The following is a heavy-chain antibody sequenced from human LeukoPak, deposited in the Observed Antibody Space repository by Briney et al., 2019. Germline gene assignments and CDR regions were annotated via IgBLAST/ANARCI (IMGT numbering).Heavy chain of an antibody. CDR2: IYYSGST. V-gene: IGHV4-39*01. CDR3: ARQFCGGDCYSYYFDY. CDR1: GGSISSSSYY. D-gene: IGHD2-21*02. Sequence: SETLSLTCTVSGGSISSSSYYWGWIRQPLGKGLEWIGSIYYSGSTYYNPSLKSRVTISVDTSKNQFSLKLSSVTAADTAVYYCARQFCGGDCYSYYFDYWGQGTLVTVSS. J-gene: IGHJ4*02.